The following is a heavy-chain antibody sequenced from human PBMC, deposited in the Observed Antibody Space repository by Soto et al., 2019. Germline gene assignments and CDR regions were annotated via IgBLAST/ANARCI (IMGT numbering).Heavy chain of an antibody. CDR2: IYWDDDK. D-gene: IGHD2-21*02. J-gene: IGHJ5*02. V-gene: IGHV2-5*02. Sequence: SGPTPVYPTQTLTLTCTFSGFSLSTSGVGVGWIRQPPGKALEWLALIYWDDDKRYSPSLKSRLTITKVTFKNQVVLTMTNMDPVDAATYYCAHRGTASAPTGFDPWGQGTLVTVSS. CDR1: GFSLSTSGVG. CDR3: AHRGTASAPTGFDP.